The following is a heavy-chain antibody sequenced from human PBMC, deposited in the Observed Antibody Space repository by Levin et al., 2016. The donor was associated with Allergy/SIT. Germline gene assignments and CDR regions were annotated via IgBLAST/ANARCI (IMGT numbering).Heavy chain of an antibody. Sequence: GGSLRLSCAASGFTVSSNYMRWVRQAPGKGLEWVAVISYDGSNKYYADSVKGRFTISRDNSKNTLYLQMNSLRAEDTAVYYCAKDSFGEFETVWSYYGMDVWGQGTTVTVSS. D-gene: IGHD3-10*01. J-gene: IGHJ6*02. V-gene: IGHV3-30*18. CDR2: ISYDGSNK. CDR1: GFTVSSNY. CDR3: AKDSFGEFETVWSYYGMDV.